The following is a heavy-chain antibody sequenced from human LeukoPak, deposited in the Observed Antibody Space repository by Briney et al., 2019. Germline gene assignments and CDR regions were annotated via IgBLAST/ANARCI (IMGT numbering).Heavy chain of an antibody. CDR3: AGFFYDNSNDAFDI. V-gene: IGHV1-69*01. J-gene: IGHJ3*02. Sequence: SVKVSCKASGVTFGSYDFTFTSYAISWVRQAPGQGLEWMGGIIPIYGRANYPQKFQGRGTITADESTRTVTMQLSSLRSEDTAVYYCAGFFYDNSNDAFDIWGQGTVVTVS. D-gene: IGHD3-22*01. CDR1: GVTFGSYDFTFTSYA. CDR2: IIPIYGRA.